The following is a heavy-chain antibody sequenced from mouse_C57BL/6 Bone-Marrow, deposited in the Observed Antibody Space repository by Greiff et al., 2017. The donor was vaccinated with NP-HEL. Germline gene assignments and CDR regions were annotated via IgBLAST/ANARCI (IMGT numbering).Heavy chain of an antibody. D-gene: IGHD1-1*01. Sequence: VKLVESGAELARPGASVKLSCKASGYTFTSYGISWVKQRTGQGLEWIGEIYPRSGNTYYNEKFKGKATLTADKSSSTAYMELRSLTSEDSAVYFCAREYYYGRCDWGQGTTLTVSS. J-gene: IGHJ2*01. CDR3: AREYYYGRCD. V-gene: IGHV1-81*01. CDR2: IYPRSGNT. CDR1: GYTFTSYG.